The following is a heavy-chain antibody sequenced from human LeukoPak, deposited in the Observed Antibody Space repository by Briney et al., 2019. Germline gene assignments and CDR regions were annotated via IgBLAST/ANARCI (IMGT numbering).Heavy chain of an antibody. CDR3: ARGRDYYGSGSYYPLDY. CDR2: INHSGST. CDR1: GGSFSGYY. Sequence: SETLSLTCAVYGGSFSGYYWSWIRQPPGKGLEWIGEINHSGSTNYNPSLKSRVTISVDTSKNQFSLTLSSVTAADTAVYYLARGRDYYGSGSYYPLDYWGQGTLVTVSS. V-gene: IGHV4-34*01. D-gene: IGHD3-10*01. J-gene: IGHJ4*02.